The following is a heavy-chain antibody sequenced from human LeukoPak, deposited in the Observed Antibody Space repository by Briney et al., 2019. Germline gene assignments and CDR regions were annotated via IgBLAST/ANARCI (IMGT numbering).Heavy chain of an antibody. CDR1: GGSISSSSYY. Sequence: SETLSLTCTVSGGSISSSSYYWGWIRQPPGKGLEWIGSIYYSGNTYYNPSLKSRVTISVDTSKNQFSLKVSSVTAADTAVYYCARSTSRYYMDVWGKGTTLTVSS. CDR2: IYYSGNT. D-gene: IGHD2-2*01. J-gene: IGHJ6*03. CDR3: ARSTSRYYMDV. V-gene: IGHV4-39*01.